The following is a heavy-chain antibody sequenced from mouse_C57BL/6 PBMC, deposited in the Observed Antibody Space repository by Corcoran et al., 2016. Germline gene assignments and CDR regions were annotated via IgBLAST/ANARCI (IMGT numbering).Heavy chain of an antibody. CDR3: GIDSSGQAWFAY. CDR2: INTYSGVP. V-gene: IGHV9-3*01. Sequence: QIQLVQSGPELKKPGETVKISCKASGYTFTTYGMSWVKQAPGKGLKWMGWINTYSGVPTYADDFKGRFAFSLETSASTAYLQINNLKNEDTATYFCGIDSSGQAWFAYWGQGTLVTVSA. J-gene: IGHJ3*01. D-gene: IGHD3-2*02. CDR1: GYTFTTYG.